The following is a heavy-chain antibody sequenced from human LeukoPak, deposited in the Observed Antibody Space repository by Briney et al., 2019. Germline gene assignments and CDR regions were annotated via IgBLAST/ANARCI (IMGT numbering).Heavy chain of an antibody. V-gene: IGHV3-23*01. CDR1: GFTFTSYA. D-gene: IGHD3-10*01. Sequence: GRSLRLSCAASGFTFTSYAISWVSQAPGKGLEWVSSTRADLRNTFYADSGKGRLTISRDNSKNTMYLQMNSLRAEDTAVYYCAKDRIAMVWFGELTNWFDPWGQGTLVTVSS. J-gene: IGHJ5*02. CDR3: AKDRIAMVWFGELTNWFDP. CDR2: TRADLRNT.